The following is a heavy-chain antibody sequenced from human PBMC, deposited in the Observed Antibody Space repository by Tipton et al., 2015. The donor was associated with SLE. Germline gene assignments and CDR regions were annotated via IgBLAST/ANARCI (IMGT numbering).Heavy chain of an antibody. CDR2: IYTSGST. D-gene: IGHD6-13*01. V-gene: IGHV4-59*01. Sequence: TLSLTCTVSGGSISSYYWSWIRQPPGKGLKWIGYIYTSGSTNYNPSLKSRVTISEDTSMNQFSLKLSSVTAADTAVYYCARDGGGIAAFDIWGQGTMVTVSS. CDR1: GGSISSYY. CDR3: ARDGGGIAAFDI. J-gene: IGHJ3*02.